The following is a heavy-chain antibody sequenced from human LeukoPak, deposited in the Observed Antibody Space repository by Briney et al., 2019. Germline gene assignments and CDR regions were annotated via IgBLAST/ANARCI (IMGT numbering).Heavy chain of an antibody. J-gene: IGHJ6*03. CDR1: GFTFSSYA. D-gene: IGHD3-22*01. CDR2: ISYDGSNK. V-gene: IGHV3-30*04. CDR3: ARDASETYYYDSSGYPNYYYYYMDV. Sequence: PGGSLRLSCAASGFTFSSYAMHWVRQAPGKGLEWVAVISYDGSNKYYADSVKGRFTISRDNSKNTLYLQMNSLRAEDTAVYYCARDASETYYYDSSGYPNYYYYYMDVWGKGTTVTVSS.